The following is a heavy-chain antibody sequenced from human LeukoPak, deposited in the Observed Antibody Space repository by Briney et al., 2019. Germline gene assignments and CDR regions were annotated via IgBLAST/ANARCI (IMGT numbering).Heavy chain of an antibody. CDR3: AREKTWHFDY. CDR1: GGTFSSSA. CDR2: IIPIFGSS. V-gene: IGHV1-69*06. Sequence: ASVKVSCKASGGTFSSSAISWVRQAPGQGLEWLGGIIPIFGSSNYAQNFQDRVTITADKSTSTAYMELSSLRAEDTAVYYCAREKTWHFDYWGQGTLVTVSS. D-gene: IGHD5-24*01. J-gene: IGHJ4*02.